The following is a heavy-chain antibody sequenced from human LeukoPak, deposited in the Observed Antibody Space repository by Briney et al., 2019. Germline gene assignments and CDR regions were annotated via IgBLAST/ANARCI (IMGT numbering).Heavy chain of an antibody. V-gene: IGHV3-48*04. Sequence: GGSLRLSCAASGFTFSSYSMNWVRQAPGKGLEWVSYISSSSSTIYCADSVKGRFTISRDNAKNSLYLQMNSLRAEDTAVYYRATSRNWGSPGDYWGQGTLVTVSS. CDR2: ISSSSSTI. D-gene: IGHD7-27*01. CDR1: GFTFSSYS. CDR3: ATSRNWGSPGDY. J-gene: IGHJ4*02.